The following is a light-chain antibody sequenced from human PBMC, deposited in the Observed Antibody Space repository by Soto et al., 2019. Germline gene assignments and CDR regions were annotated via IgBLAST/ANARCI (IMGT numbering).Light chain of an antibody. CDR1: QTISNW. J-gene: IGKJ4*01. CDR3: QQYSTYPLT. CDR2: DAS. Sequence: DIQMTQSPSTLSASVGDRVIITCRARQTISNWLAWYQQKPGKAPQILIYDASKLEPGVPSRLSGGGSGTEFTLTISSLQPDDFATYYCQQYSTYPLTFGGGTKVDIK. V-gene: IGKV1-5*01.